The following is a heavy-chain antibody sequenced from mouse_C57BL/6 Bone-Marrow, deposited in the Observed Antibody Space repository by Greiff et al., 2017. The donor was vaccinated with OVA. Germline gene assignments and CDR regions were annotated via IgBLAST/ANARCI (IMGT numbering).Heavy chain of an antibody. D-gene: IGHD1-1*01. Sequence: QVQLQQPGAELVKPGASVKLSCKASGYTFTSYWMHWVKQRPGQGLEWIGMIHPNSGSTNYNEKFKSKATLTVDKSSSTAYMQLSSLTSEDSAVYYCARDTTVVEGAWFADWGQGTLVTVSA. V-gene: IGHV1-64*01. J-gene: IGHJ3*01. CDR2: IHPNSGST. CDR3: ARDTTVVEGAWFAD. CDR1: GYTFTSYW.